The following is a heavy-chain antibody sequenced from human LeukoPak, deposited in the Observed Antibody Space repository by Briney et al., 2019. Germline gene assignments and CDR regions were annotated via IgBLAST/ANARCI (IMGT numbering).Heavy chain of an antibody. D-gene: IGHD3-3*01. J-gene: IGHJ4*02. V-gene: IGHV1-2*02. Sequence: XXXVRQAPGXGXEWMGWINPNSGGTNYAQKFQGRVTMTRDTSISTAYLELSRLRSDDTAVYYCARDWIFGVVDYWGQGTLVTVSS. CDR3: ARDWIFGVVDY. CDR2: INPNSGGT.